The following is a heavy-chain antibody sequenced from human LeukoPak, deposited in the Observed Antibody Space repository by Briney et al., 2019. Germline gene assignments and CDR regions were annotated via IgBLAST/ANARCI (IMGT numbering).Heavy chain of an antibody. D-gene: IGHD4-17*01. CDR1: GFTFSSYT. CDR2: IFGSGEST. J-gene: IGHJ3*02. Sequence: PGGSLRLSCAASGFTFSSYTMNWVRQAPGKGLEWVSSIFGSGESTYYTDSVKGRFTISRDNAKNSLYLQMNSLRAEDTALYYCARGLNDYGDYERAFDIWGQGTMVTVSS. CDR3: ARGLNDYGDYERAFDI. V-gene: IGHV3-21*04.